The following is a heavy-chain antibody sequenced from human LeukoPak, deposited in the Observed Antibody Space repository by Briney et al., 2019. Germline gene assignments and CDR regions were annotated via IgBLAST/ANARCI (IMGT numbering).Heavy chain of an antibody. CDR2: ISSSSSTI. CDR3: AKDRLYSSSWYDQGYYYGMDV. Sequence: GGSLRLSCAASGFTFSTYSMNWVRQTPGKGLEWVSYISSSSSTILYVDSVKGRLTISRDNAKNSLYLQMNSLTAEDTALYYCAKDRLYSSSWYDQGYYYGMDVWGQGTTVTVSS. J-gene: IGHJ6*02. CDR1: GFTFSTYS. D-gene: IGHD6-13*01. V-gene: IGHV3-48*04.